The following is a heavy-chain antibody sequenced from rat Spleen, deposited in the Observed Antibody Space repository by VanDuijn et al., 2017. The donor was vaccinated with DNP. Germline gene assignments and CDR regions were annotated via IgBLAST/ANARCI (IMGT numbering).Heavy chain of an antibody. J-gene: IGHJ2*01. V-gene: IGHV5-7*01. CDR2: ISYDGSST. CDR1: GFTFSDYN. D-gene: IGHD5-1*01. CDR3: ARALTGFYY. Sequence: EVQLVESGGGLVQPGRSLKLSCAASGFTFSDYNMAWVRQAPKKGLEWVATISYDGSSTYYRDSVKGRFTISRDNAKSTLYLQMDSLRSEYTASYYCARALTGFYYCGQGVMVTVSS.